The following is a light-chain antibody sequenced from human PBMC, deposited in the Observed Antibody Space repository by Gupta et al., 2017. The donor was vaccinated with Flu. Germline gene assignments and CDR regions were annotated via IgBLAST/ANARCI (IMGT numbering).Light chain of an antibody. J-gene: IGLJ2*01. Sequence: ITISCTGTSSDVGGYNLVSWYRQHPGRAPKLMIFEVSNRPSGVSNRFSGSNSGNTASLTTYGLQAEDEADYYCSSYTSSSTLVVFGGGTKLTVL. CDR1: SSDVGGYNL. V-gene: IGLV2-14*01. CDR3: SSYTSSSTLVV. CDR2: EVS.